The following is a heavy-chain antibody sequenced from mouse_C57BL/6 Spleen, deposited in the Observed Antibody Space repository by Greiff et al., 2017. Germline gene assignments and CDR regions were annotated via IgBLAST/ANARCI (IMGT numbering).Heavy chain of an antibody. CDR1: GYTFPSYT. CDR2: INPSSGYT. Sequence: QVQLQQSGAELARPGASVKMSCQASGYTFPSYTMHWVKQRPGQGLEWIGYINPSSGYTKYNQKFKDKATLTAANSSSTAYMQLSSLTSADSAVYYCASGITTVVSSFSYYFDYWGQVTTLTVSS. CDR3: ASGITTVVSSFSYYFDY. V-gene: IGHV1-4*01. J-gene: IGHJ2*01. D-gene: IGHD1-1*01.